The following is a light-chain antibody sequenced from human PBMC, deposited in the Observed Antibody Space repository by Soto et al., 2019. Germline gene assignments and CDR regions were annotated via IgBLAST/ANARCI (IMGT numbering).Light chain of an antibody. V-gene: IGLV1-40*01. CDR2: GNN. Sequence: QSVLTQPPSVSGAPGQRVTISCTGSSFDIGAGYDVHWFQQLPGTAPKLLIYGNNNRPSGVPDRFSGSKSGTSASLAITGLQAEDEADYYCQSYDTSLSGSYVFGTGTKVTVL. J-gene: IGLJ1*01. CDR3: QSYDTSLSGSYV. CDR1: SFDIGAGYD.